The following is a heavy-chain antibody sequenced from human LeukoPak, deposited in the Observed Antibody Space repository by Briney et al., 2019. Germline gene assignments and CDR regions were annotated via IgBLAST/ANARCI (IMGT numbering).Heavy chain of an antibody. CDR2: ISYDGSNK. D-gene: IGHD2-2*03. Sequence: GRSLRLSCAASGFTFSSYAMHWVRQAPGKGLEWVAVISYDGSNKYYADSVKGRFTISRDNSKNTLYLQMNSLRAGDTAVYYCARDWHGYFDCWGQETLVTVSS. V-gene: IGHV3-30*04. J-gene: IGHJ4*02. CDR1: GFTFSSYA. CDR3: ARDWHGYFDC.